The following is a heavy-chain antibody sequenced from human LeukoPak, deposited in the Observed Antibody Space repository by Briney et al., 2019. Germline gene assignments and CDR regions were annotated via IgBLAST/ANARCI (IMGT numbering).Heavy chain of an antibody. CDR2: INHSGST. CDR1: GASISSYY. D-gene: IGHD6-6*01. J-gene: IGHJ6*03. CDR3: ARDFNSSSSVYYYYYMDV. Sequence: PSETLSLTCTVSGASISSYYWSWIRQPPGKGLEWIGEINHSGSTNYNPSLKSRVTISLDTSKNQFSLKLSSVTAADTAIYYCARDFNSSSSVYYYYYMDVWGKGTTVTVSS. V-gene: IGHV4-34*01.